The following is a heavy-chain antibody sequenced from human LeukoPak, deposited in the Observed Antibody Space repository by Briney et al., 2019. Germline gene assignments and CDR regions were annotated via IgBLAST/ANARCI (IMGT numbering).Heavy chain of an antibody. J-gene: IGHJ4*02. CDR2: ISSSSTYI. CDR3: ARDLGKRGYDNFDY. D-gene: IGHD5-12*01. V-gene: IGHV3-21*01. CDR1: GFTFSSYS. Sequence: GGSLRLSCAASGFTFSSYSMNWFRQAPGKGLEWVSSISSSSTYIYYADSVKGRFTISRDNAKNSLYLQMNSLRAEDTAVYYCARDLGKRGYDNFDYWGQGTLVTVSS.